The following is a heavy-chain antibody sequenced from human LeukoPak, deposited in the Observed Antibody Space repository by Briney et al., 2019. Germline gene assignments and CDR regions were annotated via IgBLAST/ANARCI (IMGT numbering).Heavy chain of an antibody. V-gene: IGHV4-34*01. CDR1: GGSFSGYY. CDR3: ASRMAPMVGFQH. D-gene: IGHD2-8*01. Sequence: KPSETLSLTCAVYGGSFSGYYWSWIRPPPGKGLEWSGQINHCGSTNYNPSLKSRVTISVDTTKNQFSLKLSSVTAADTAEYYCASRMAPMVGFQHWGQGTLVTVSS. CDR2: INHCGST. J-gene: IGHJ1*01.